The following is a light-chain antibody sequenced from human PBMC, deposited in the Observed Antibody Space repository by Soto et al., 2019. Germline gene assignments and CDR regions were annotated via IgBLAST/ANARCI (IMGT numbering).Light chain of an antibody. CDR2: AAS. Sequence: DIQMTQSPSSLSASVGDRVTITCQASQDSSNYLNWYQQKPGKAPKFLIYAASNLETRVPSRCSGSGSGTDFTFTISSLQPEDIATYYCQQYDTLPLTFGGGTKVEIK. CDR3: QQYDTLPLT. CDR1: QDSSNY. V-gene: IGKV1-33*01. J-gene: IGKJ4*01.